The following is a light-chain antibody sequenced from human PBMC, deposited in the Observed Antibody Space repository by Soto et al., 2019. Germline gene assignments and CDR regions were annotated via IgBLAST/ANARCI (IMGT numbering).Light chain of an antibody. Sequence: SYELTEPPSASVSPGQTASITCSGGKLGDKYACWYQQKPGQSPVLVIYQDSKRPAGIPERFSGSISGNTATLTISGTQAMDEAEYYWQAWDSSTHVVFGGGTKLTVL. CDR1: KLGDKY. CDR3: QAWDSSTHVV. J-gene: IGLJ2*01. CDR2: QDS. V-gene: IGLV3-1*01.